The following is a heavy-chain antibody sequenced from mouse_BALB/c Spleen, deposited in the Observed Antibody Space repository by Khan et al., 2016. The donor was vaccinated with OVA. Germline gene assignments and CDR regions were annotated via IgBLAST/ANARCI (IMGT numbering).Heavy chain of an antibody. CDR3: ASHLTGSVAY. V-gene: IGHV5-6*01. CDR1: GFTFSSFG. D-gene: IGHD4-1*01. CDR2: ISSAGSYT. J-gene: IGHJ3*01. Sequence: EVELVESGGDLVKPGGSLKLSCAASGFTFSSFGMSWVRQTPDKRLEWVATISSAGSYTYYPDSVKGRFTISRDNVKNTLYLQMSSLKSEDTAMYYCASHLTGSVAYWGQGTLVTVSA.